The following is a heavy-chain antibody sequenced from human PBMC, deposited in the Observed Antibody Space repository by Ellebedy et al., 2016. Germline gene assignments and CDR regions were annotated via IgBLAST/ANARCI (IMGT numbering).Heavy chain of an antibody. J-gene: IGHJ5*02. CDR1: SYTFTSYG. Sequence: ASVKVSXKASSYTFTSYGISWVRQAPGQGLEWMGWISAYNGNTNYAQKLQGRVTMTTDTSTSTAYMELRSLRSDDTAVYYCARDAEHYCDSSGYYRDGFDPWGQGTLVTVSS. CDR2: ISAYNGNT. V-gene: IGHV1-18*04. D-gene: IGHD3-22*01. CDR3: ARDAEHYCDSSGYYRDGFDP.